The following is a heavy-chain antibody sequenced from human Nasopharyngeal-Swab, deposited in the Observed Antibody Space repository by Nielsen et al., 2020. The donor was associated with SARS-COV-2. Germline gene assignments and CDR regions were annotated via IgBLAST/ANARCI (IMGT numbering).Heavy chain of an antibody. D-gene: IGHD5-18*01. J-gene: IGHJ4*02. CDR3: ARDHGGGYTYSFFDY. V-gene: IGHV3-30*03. Sequence: GESLKISCAASGFVFGHSGMHWVRQAPGKGLEWVAATSFDEKRKDYAVSVKGRFTVSRDNSRTTLYLQMDSLTPEDTAVYYCARDHGGGYTYSFFDYWGQGTLVTVSS. CDR2: TSFDEKRK. CDR1: GFVFGHSG.